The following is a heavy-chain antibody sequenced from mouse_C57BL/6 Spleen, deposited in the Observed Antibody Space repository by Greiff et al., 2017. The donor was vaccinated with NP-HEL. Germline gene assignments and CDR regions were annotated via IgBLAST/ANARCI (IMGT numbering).Heavy chain of an antibody. Sequence: VKLKQPGAELVRPGSSVKLSCKASGYTFTSYWMDWVKQRPGQGLEWIGNIYPSDSETHYNQKFKDKATLTVDKSSSTAYMQLSSLTSEDSAVYYCARGKTFGLVAWGQGTLVTVSA. D-gene: IGHD1-1*02. V-gene: IGHV1-61*01. CDR2: IYPSDSET. CDR3: ARGKTFGLVA. CDR1: GYTFTSYW. J-gene: IGHJ3*01.